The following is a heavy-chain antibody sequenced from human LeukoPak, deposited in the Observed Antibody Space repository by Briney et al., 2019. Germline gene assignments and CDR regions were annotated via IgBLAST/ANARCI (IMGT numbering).Heavy chain of an antibody. D-gene: IGHD6-19*01. CDR1: GGSISSGGYY. J-gene: IGHJ4*02. CDR2: IYHSGST. Sequence: SETLSLTCTVSGGSISSGGYYWSWIRQPPGKGLEWIGYIYHSGSTYYNPSLKSRVTISVDRSKNQFSLKLSSVTAADTAVYYCARTIPGGSGWYAEARVGYYFDYWGQGTLVTVSS. CDR3: ARTIPGGSGWYAEARVGYYFDY. V-gene: IGHV4-30-2*01.